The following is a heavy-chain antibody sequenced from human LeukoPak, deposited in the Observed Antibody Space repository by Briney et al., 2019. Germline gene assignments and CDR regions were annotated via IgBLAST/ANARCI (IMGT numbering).Heavy chain of an antibody. CDR3: ARESPYYYDRSGYTREDY. V-gene: IGHV3-66*01. Sequence: GGSLRLSCAASGFTVSSNYMSWVRQAPGKGLEWVSVIYSGGSTYYADSVKGRFTISSDNSKNTLYLQMNSLRAEDTAVYYCARESPYYYDRSGYTREDYWGQGTLVTVSS. D-gene: IGHD3-22*01. CDR1: GFTVSSNY. CDR2: IYSGGST. J-gene: IGHJ4*02.